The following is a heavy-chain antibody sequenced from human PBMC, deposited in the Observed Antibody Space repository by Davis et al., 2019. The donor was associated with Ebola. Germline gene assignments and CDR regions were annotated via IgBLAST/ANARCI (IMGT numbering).Heavy chain of an antibody. Sequence: SETLSLTCTVSGGSISSGGYYWSWIRQHPGKGMEWIGYIYYSGSTYYNPSLKSRVTISVDTSKNQFSLTLNSVTAADTAVYYCATMDGGNSGLYYYYGMDVWGKGTTVTVSS. CDR3: ATMDGGNSGLYYYYGMDV. V-gene: IGHV4-31*03. CDR2: IYYSGST. CDR1: GGSISSGGYY. D-gene: IGHD4-23*01. J-gene: IGHJ6*04.